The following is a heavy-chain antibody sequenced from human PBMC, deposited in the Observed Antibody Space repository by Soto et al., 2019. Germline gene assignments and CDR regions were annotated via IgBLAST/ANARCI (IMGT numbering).Heavy chain of an antibody. D-gene: IGHD3-9*01. Sequence: SEALSLTCTVSGDSISSSSYYWGWIRQPPGKGLEWIGSIYYSGSTYCNPSLKSRVTISVDTSKNQFSLKLSSVTAADTAVYYCARLLDYDILTGTYYYYMDVWGKGTTVTVSS. CDR1: GDSISSSSYY. CDR2: IYYSGST. CDR3: ARLLDYDILTGTYYYYMDV. J-gene: IGHJ6*03. V-gene: IGHV4-39*01.